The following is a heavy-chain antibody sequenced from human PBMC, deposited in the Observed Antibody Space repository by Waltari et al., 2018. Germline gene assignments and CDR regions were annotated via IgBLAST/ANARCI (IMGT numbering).Heavy chain of an antibody. V-gene: IGHV3-43*01. J-gene: IGHJ4*02. D-gene: IGHD6-19*01. CDR2: ISWDGGIT. Sequence: EVQLVESGGVLVQPGGSLRLSCASSRFTFANYTMHVDRQAPGKGLGWGSIISWDGGITDYAASVKGRFTISRDNSKNSLYLQMNSLRTEDTALYDCAKDMQLAVAGFLDHWGQGTLVTVSS. CDR3: AKDMQLAVAGFLDH. CDR1: RFTFANYT.